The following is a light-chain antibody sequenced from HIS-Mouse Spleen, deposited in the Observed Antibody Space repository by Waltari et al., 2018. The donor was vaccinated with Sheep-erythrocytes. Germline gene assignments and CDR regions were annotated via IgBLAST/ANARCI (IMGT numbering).Light chain of an antibody. J-gene: IGKJ2*01. Sequence: DIQLTQSPSFLSASVGDRVTITCRASQGISSYLAWYQQKPGKAPKLLIYAASTLQSGVPSRFSGSGSGTEFTLTISSLQPEDFATYYCLQHNSYPHTFGQGTKLEIK. CDR3: LQHNSYPHT. CDR1: QGISSY. V-gene: IGKV1-9*01. CDR2: AAS.